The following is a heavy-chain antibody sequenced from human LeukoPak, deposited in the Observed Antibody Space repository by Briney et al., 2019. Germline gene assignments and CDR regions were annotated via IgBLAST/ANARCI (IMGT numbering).Heavy chain of an antibody. CDR1: GYTFTGYY. V-gene: IGHV1-2*02. D-gene: IGHD3-22*01. Sequence: ASVKVSCKASGYTFTGYYMHWVRQAPGQGLEWMGWINPNSGGTNYAQKFQGRVTMTRDTSISTAYMELSRLRSDDTAVYYCARVRPRYYYDSSGYSDYWGQGTLVTVSS. J-gene: IGHJ4*02. CDR2: INPNSGGT. CDR3: ARVRPRYYYDSSGYSDY.